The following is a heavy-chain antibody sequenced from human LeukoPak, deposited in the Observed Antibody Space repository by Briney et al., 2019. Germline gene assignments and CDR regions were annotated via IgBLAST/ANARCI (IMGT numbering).Heavy chain of an antibody. CDR3: TRHEHSGILLDN. V-gene: IGHV4-39*01. D-gene: IGHD1-26*01. Sequence: SETLSLTCTVSGGSIISGSSYWAWIRQPPGKGLEWIGSMYYNGDTYYNTSLKSRVTISGDTSKNQFFLKLSSVTAADTAVYYCTRHEHSGILLDNWGQGTLVTVSS. CDR2: MYYNGDT. J-gene: IGHJ4*02. CDR1: GGSIISGSSY.